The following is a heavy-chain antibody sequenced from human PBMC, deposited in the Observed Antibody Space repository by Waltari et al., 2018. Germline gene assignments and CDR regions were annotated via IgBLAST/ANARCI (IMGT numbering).Heavy chain of an antibody. CDR1: GFTFSSYT. V-gene: IGHV3-21*02. CDR2: ISSGSSYI. CDR3: AREWGVMVGTAAFYFDY. J-gene: IGHJ4*02. Sequence: EVQLVGSGGGLVKLGGSLRLSCAASGFTFSSYTMNWVRQAPGKGLEWVSSISSGSSYIYYADSVKGRFIISRDNAKNSLYLQMNSLRAEDTAVYYCAREWGVMVGTAAFYFDYWGQGTLVTVSS. D-gene: IGHD2-15*01.